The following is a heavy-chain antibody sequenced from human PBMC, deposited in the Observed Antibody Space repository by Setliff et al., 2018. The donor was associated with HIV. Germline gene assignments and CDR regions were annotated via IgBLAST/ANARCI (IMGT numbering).Heavy chain of an antibody. CDR2: IYTSGST. V-gene: IGHV4-4*08. CDR1: GGSISSHY. J-gene: IGHJ4*02. Sequence: SETLSLTCTVSGGSISSHYWSWIRQPPGKGLEWIGHIYTSGSTNYNPSLKSRVTMSVGTSKNQFSLKLSSVTAADTAVYYCARGYCSSTSCYGIYYFDNWGQGTPVTVSS. D-gene: IGHD2-2*01. CDR3: ARGYCSSTSCYGIYYFDN.